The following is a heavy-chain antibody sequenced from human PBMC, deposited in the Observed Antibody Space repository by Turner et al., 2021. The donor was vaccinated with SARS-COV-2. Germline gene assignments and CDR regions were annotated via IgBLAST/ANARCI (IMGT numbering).Heavy chain of an antibody. CDR3: ARDRIIWDRGVYYYYGMDV. V-gene: IGHV3-30*03. CDR2: ISYDGSNK. Sequence: QVQLVESGGGVVQPGRSLRPPCAASGFTFSSYGMHWVRQAPGKGLEWVAVISYDGSNKYYADSVKGRFTISRDNSKNTLYLQMNSLRAEDTAVYYCARDRIIWDRGVYYYYGMDVWGQGTTVTVSS. CDR1: GFTFSSYG. J-gene: IGHJ6*02. D-gene: IGHD1-26*01.